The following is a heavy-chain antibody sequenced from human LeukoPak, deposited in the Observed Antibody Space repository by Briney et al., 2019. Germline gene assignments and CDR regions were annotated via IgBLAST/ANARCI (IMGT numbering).Heavy chain of an antibody. Sequence: PSETLSLTCTVSGGSISSYYWSWIRQPPGKGLEWIGYIYYSGSTNYNPSLKSRVTISVDTSKNQFSLKLSSVTAADTAVYYCARVETGSGYENNWFDPWGQGTLVTVSS. D-gene: IGHD5-12*01. CDR1: GGSISSYY. J-gene: IGHJ5*02. V-gene: IGHV4-59*08. CDR2: IYYSGST. CDR3: ARVETGSGYENNWFDP.